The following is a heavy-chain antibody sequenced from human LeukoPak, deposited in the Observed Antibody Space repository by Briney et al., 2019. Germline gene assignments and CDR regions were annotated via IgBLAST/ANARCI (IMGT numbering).Heavy chain of an antibody. V-gene: IGHV3-48*01. CDR1: GFTFSSYA. J-gene: IGHJ4*02. CDR3: ARDPYSIDLTVDY. D-gene: IGHD3-3*02. Sequence: GRSLRLSCAASGFTFSSYAMHWVRQAPGKGLEWVSYISSSGSTIYYADSVKGRFTISRDNAKNSLYLQMNSLRAEDTAVYYCARDPYSIDLTVDYWGQGTLVTVSS. CDR2: ISSSGSTI.